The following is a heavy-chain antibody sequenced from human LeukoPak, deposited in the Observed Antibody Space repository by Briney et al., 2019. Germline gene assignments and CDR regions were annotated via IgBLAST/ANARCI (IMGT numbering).Heavy chain of an antibody. Sequence: ASVKVSCKTSGHTFDNYDINWGRQAAGQGRKWMGWMNPDSGNTGYAHKFQGRVTMARKTSMTTAYLELTGLTSGDTAIYYCARGAPVAIFGPGYDEYFEYWGQGTVVIVSS. CDR2: MNPDSGNT. CDR3: ARGAPVAIFGPGYDEYFEY. D-gene: IGHD3-3*01. CDR1: GHTFDNYD. V-gene: IGHV1-8*01. J-gene: IGHJ4*02.